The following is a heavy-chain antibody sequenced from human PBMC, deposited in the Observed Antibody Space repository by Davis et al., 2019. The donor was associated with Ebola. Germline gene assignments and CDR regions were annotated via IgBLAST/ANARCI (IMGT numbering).Heavy chain of an antibody. CDR3: GRDPGYGSSWIIDS. CDR1: GFTFTGFW. V-gene: IGHV3-7*01. D-gene: IGHD6-13*01. J-gene: IGHJ4*02. Sequence: GGSLRLSCAASGFTFTGFWMSWVRQAPGKGLEWVANIKQDGSEKYYVNSVKGRFIISRDNAKNMLSLQMSSLRPEDTALYFCGRDPGYGSSWIIDSWGQGTLITVSS. CDR2: IKQDGSEK.